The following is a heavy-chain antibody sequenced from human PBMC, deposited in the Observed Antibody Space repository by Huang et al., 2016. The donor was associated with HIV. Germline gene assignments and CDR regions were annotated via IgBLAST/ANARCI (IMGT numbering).Heavy chain of an antibody. CDR1: GYSFTTYW. V-gene: IGHV5-51*03. CDR3: ARRHDSSSYYKGTGFDY. J-gene: IGHJ4*02. Sequence: EVQLEQSGAEVKKPGESLKISCKGSGYSFTTYWIGWVRQMPGKGREWIGIIYPGDSNARYSPSFQGQVTISADKSITTAYLQWSSLKASDTAMYYCARRHDSSSYYKGTGFDYWGQGTLVTVSS. D-gene: IGHD6-13*01. CDR2: IYPGDSNA.